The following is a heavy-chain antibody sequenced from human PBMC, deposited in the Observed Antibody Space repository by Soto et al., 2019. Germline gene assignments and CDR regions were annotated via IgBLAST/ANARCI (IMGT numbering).Heavy chain of an antibody. V-gene: IGHV1-69*02. CDR2: IIPILGIP. Sequence: QVQLVQSGAEVKKPGSSVKVSCKASGGTFSIYTISWVRQAPVQGLEWMGRIIPILGIPNYAQKFQGRVTITADKSTSTASMELSSLRSEDTAVYYCAAWYGDQSYWGPGTLVTVSS. CDR3: AAWYGDQSY. CDR1: GGTFSIYT. J-gene: IGHJ4*02. D-gene: IGHD4-17*01.